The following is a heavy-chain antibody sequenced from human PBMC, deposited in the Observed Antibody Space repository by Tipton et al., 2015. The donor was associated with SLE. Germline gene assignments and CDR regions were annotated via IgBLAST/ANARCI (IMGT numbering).Heavy chain of an antibody. CDR3: AREPRSGYHDY. J-gene: IGHJ4*02. CDR2: IYHSRST. D-gene: IGHD3-3*01. V-gene: IGHV4-39*07. Sequence: TLSLTCTVSGGSISSSSYSWGWIRQPPGKGLEWIGSIYHSRSTYYNPSLKSRVTISVDTSKNQFSLKLSSVTAADTAVYYCAREPRSGYHDYWGQGTLVIVSS. CDR1: GGSISSSSYS.